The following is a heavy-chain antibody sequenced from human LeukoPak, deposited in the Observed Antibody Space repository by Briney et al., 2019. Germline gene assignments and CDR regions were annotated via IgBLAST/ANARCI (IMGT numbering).Heavy chain of an antibody. Sequence: SETLSLTCTVSGGSISSYYWTWIRQPPGKGLEWIGYIYYSGSTDYNPSLKSRVTISVDTSKNQFSLNLRSVTAADTAVYYCARELMTTAEGGAFDIWGQGTMVTVAS. CDR1: GGSISSYY. V-gene: IGHV4-59*08. CDR2: IYYSGST. CDR3: ARELMTTAEGGAFDI. D-gene: IGHD4-17*01. J-gene: IGHJ3*02.